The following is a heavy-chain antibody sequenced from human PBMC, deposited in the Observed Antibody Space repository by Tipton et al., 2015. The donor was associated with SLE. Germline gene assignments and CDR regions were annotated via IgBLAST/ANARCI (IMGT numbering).Heavy chain of an antibody. CDR3: ASFPYGYYMDV. D-gene: IGHD2-8*01. V-gene: IGHV4-61*09. CDR1: GGSISSGSYY. Sequence: TLSLTCTVSGGSISSGSYYWSWIRQPAGKGLEWIGYIYTSGSTNYNPSLKSRVIISIDTSKNQFSLKLSSVTAADTAVYYCASFPYGYYMDVWGKGTTVTVSS. CDR2: IYTSGST. J-gene: IGHJ6*03.